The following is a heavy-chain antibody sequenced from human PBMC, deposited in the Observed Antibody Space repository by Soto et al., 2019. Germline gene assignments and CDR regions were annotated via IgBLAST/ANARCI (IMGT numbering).Heavy chain of an antibody. J-gene: IGHJ5*01. CDR3: AKARVRIVGAHSFDY. D-gene: IGHD1-26*01. V-gene: IGHV3-30*18. CDR2: ISDDGGKR. Sequence: GGSLGLSCVGSGFTFSNYGRHWVRQPPGKGLEWVALISDDGGKRYYADSVRGRLIISRDTSKDTLYLQMNSLAPDDTAVYFCAKARVRIVGAHSFDYWGKGPPATAAS. CDR1: GFTFSNYG.